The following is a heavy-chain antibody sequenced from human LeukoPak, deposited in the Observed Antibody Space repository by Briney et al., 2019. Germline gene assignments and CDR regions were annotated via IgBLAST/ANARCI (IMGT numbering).Heavy chain of an antibody. CDR1: GYTFTSCD. CDR3: ARGRRRIVGATRYWFDP. V-gene: IGHV1-8*01. D-gene: IGHD1-26*01. J-gene: IGHJ5*02. CDR2: MNPNSGNT. Sequence: ASVKVSCKASGYTFTSCDINWVRQATGQWLEWMGWMNPNSGNTGYAQKFQGRVTMTRNTSISTAYMELSSLRSEDTAVYYCARGRRRIVGATRYWFDPWGQGTLVTVSS.